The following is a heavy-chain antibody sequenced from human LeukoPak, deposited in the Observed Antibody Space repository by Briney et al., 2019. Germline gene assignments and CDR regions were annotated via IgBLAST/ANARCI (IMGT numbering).Heavy chain of an antibody. CDR3: ARDPKFSSNWYYFDY. V-gene: IGHV3-66*01. J-gene: IGHJ4*02. Sequence: GGSLRLSCAASGFSVRTNYMSWVRQAPGKGLEWVSFIDIAGSTYYADSVRGRFTISRDNSKNTLHLQMNSLRAEDTAVYYCARDPKFSSNWYYFDYWGQGTQVSVSS. D-gene: IGHD6-6*01. CDR1: GFSVRTNY. CDR2: IDIAGST.